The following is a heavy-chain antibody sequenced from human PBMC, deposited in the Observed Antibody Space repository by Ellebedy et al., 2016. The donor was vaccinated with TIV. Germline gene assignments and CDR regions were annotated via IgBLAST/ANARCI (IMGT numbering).Heavy chain of an antibody. CDR3: AKGWLGAGAGTDFDY. CDR2: ISDSGGNT. D-gene: IGHD6-13*01. CDR1: GFPFSSYA. J-gene: IGHJ4*02. V-gene: IGHV3-23*01. Sequence: GGSLRLXXAASGFPFSSYAMSWVRQPPGKGPEWVSSISDSGGNTYYADSVRGRFTFSRDNSKNTLYLQMNSLRAEDTAVYYCAKGWLGAGAGTDFDYWGRGTLVTVSS.